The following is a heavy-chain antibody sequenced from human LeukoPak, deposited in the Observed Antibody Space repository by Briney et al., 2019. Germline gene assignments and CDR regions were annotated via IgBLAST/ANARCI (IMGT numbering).Heavy chain of an antibody. Sequence: GGSLRLSCAASGFTFSSYAMSWVRQAPGKGLEWVSAISGSGGSTYYADSVKGRFTISRDNSKNTLYLQMNSLRAEDTAVYYCAKAITMIVVVMGPIDYWGQGTLVTVSS. D-gene: IGHD3-22*01. CDR2: ISGSGGST. J-gene: IGHJ4*02. CDR3: AKAITMIVVVMGPIDY. V-gene: IGHV3-23*01. CDR1: GFTFSSYA.